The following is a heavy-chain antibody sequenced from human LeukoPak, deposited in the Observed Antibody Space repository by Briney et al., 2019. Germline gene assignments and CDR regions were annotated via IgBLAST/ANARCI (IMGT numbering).Heavy chain of an antibody. CDR1: GCFLSSADSY. CDR3: TRVTGYWAHFDY. Sequence: SETLSLTCTVSGCFLSSADSYWSWIRQPPGKGLDWIGYVYYNGITSYNPSLKGRVTISIETSKNQFSLKLHSVTAADTAVYYWTRVTGYWAHFDYWGQGTRVSVSS. CDR2: VYYNGIT. D-gene: IGHD3-22*01. J-gene: IGHJ4*02. V-gene: IGHV4-30-4*01.